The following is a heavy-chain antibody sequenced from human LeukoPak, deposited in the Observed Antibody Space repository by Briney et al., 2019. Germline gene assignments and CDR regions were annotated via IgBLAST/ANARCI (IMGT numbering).Heavy chain of an antibody. CDR3: ARGTVDYDFVLSYKWFDP. CDR2: ISAYNGNT. V-gene: IGHV1-18*01. Sequence: ASVKVSCTASGYTFTSYGISWVRQAPGQGLEWMGLISAYNGNTNYAQKLQGRVTMTTDTSTSTAHMELRSMRSDDTAVYYCARGTVDYDFVLSYKWFDPWGQGTLVTVSS. D-gene: IGHD3-3*01. CDR1: GYTFTSYG. J-gene: IGHJ5*02.